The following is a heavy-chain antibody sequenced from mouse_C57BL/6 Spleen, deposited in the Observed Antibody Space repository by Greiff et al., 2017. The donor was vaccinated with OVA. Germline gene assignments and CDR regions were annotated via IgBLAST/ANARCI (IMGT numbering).Heavy chain of an antibody. CDR1: GYAFSSSW. CDR3: ARELTGPLFDY. D-gene: IGHD4-1*01. V-gene: IGHV1-82*01. CDR2: IYPGDGDT. Sequence: QVQLKQSGPELVNPGASVKISCKASGYAFSSSWMNWVKQRPGKGLEWIGRIYPGDGDTNYNGKFKGKATLTADKSSSTAYMQLSSLTSEDSAVYFCARELTGPLFDYWGQGTTLTVSS. J-gene: IGHJ2*01.